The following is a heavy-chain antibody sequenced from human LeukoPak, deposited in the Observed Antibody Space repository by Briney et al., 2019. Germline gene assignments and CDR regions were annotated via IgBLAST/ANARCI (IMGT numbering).Heavy chain of an antibody. CDR3: ARESEKYCSSTSCYTGFDY. CDR1: GFTFSSYW. V-gene: IGHV3-74*01. CDR2: INSDGSST. D-gene: IGHD2-2*02. Sequence: PGGSPRLSCAASGFTFSSYWMHWVREAPGKGLVWVSRINSDGSSTSYADSVKGRFTISRDNAKNTLYLQMNSLRAEDTAVYYCARESEKYCSSTSCYTGFDYWGQGTLVTVSS. J-gene: IGHJ4*02.